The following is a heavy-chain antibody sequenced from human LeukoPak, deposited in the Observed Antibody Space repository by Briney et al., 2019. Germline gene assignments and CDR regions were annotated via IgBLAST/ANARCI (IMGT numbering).Heavy chain of an antibody. CDR2: IKQDGSEK. J-gene: IGHJ4*02. V-gene: IGHV3-7*01. Sequence: GGSLRLSCAASGFTFSSYWMSWFRQAPGKGLEGVANIKQDGSEKYYLDSVKGRFTISRDNAENSLYLQMNSLRAEDTAVYYCAPEASSGLEDWGQGILVTVSS. CDR1: GFTFSSYW. CDR3: APEASSGLED. D-gene: IGHD6-19*01.